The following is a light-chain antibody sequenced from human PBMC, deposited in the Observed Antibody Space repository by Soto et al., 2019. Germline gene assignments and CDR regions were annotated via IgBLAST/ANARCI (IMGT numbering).Light chain of an antibody. Sequence: EIVLTQSPGTLSLSPGERATLSCRASQSITSNYLAWYQQKPGQAPRLLIYGPSSRAIGIPHRFSGSGSGTDFTLTISRLEPEDCGVYYCQQYGGSPPYTFGQGTRLEIK. CDR3: QQYGGSPPYT. J-gene: IGKJ2*01. V-gene: IGKV3-20*01. CDR1: QSITSNY. CDR2: GPS.